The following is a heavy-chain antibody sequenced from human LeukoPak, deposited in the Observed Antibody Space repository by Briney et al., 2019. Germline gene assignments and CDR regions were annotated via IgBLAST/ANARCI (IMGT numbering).Heavy chain of an antibody. CDR3: STYKPHYFDY. CDR2: IYYSGST. J-gene: IGHJ4*02. CDR1: GGSISSSSYY. V-gene: IGHV4-39*01. Sequence: PSETLSLTCTVSGGSISSSSYYWGWIRQPPGKGLEWIGSIYYSGSTYYNPSLKSRVTISVDTSKNQFSLKLSSVTAADTAVYYCSTYKPHYFDYWGQGTLVTVSS. D-gene: IGHD5-24*01.